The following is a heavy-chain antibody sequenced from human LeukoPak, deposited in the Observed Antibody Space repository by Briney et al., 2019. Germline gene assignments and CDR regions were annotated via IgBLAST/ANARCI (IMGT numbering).Heavy chain of an antibody. CDR2: IYYSGST. V-gene: IGHV4-39*07. CDR3: ARGLWTIVEMSTIGLNYFDY. D-gene: IGHD5-24*01. Sequence: PSETLSLTCTVSGGSISSSSYYWGWIRQPPGKGLEWIGSIYYSGSTYYNPSLKSRVTISVDTSKNQFSLKLTSVTAADTAVYYCARGLWTIVEMSTIGLNYFDYWGQGTLVTVSS. CDR1: GGSISSSSYY. J-gene: IGHJ4*02.